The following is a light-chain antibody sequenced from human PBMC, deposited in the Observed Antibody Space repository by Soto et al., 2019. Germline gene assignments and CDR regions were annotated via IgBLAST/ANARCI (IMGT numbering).Light chain of an antibody. J-gene: IGKJ4*01. CDR2: AAS. V-gene: IGKV1-9*01. CDR1: QDISDY. CDR3: QQLNSYPLT. Sequence: DIQLTQSPSFLSASVGDRVTITCRASQDISDYLAWYQQRPGKAPKLLIYAASTLQSGVPSRFGGSGSGTEFTLTISSLQPEDFATYSCQQLNSYPLTFGGGTKVEIK.